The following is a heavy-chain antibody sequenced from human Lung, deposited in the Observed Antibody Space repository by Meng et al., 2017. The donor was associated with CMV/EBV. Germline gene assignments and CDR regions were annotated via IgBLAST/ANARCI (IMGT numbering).Heavy chain of an antibody. J-gene: IGHJ4*02. V-gene: IGHV4-4*02. D-gene: IGHD1-26*01. CDR1: GVSISSNIR. CDR2: IDDSGST. CDR3: ARGKQDAWELLAY. Sequence: VRPQEAGPGPVKPSGTLSLTCGVSGVSISSNIRWTWVRQPPGKGLEWIGDIDDSGSTNYNPSLNSRISISLDKSKNHFSLKVNSVTAADTAVYYCARGKQDAWELLAYWGQGALVTVSS.